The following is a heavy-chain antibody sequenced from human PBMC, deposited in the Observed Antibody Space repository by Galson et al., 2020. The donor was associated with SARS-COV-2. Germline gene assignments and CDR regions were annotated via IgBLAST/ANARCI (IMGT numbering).Heavy chain of an antibody. CDR2: TGNKGNSYNT. J-gene: IGHJ4*02. CDR3: ARVDSSGWYLDY. D-gene: IGHD6-19*01. Sequence: GESLKISCAASGFTFSDHYMDWVRQAPGKGLEWVGRTGNKGNSYNTQYAASVKGRFTISRDDSKNSLYLQMNSLKTEDTAVYFCARVDSSGWYLDYWGQGTLVTVSS. CDR1: GFTFSDHY. V-gene: IGHV3-72*01.